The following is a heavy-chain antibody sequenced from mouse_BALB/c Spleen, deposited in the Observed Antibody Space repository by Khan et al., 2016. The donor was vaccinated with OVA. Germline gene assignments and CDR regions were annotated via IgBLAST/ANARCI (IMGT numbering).Heavy chain of an antibody. V-gene: IGHV14-1*02. CDR1: GFNIKDYY. CDR3: ARAGYSPWFAY. Sequence: VQLKQSGAELVRPGALVKLSCKASGFNIKDYYIHWVKQRPEQGLEWIGWIDPENGNTIYAPKFQGKSHITADTSSNTAYLHFSSLTSEDTAVYYCARAGYSPWFAYWGQGTLVTVSA. D-gene: IGHD2-3*01. CDR2: IDPENGNT. J-gene: IGHJ3*01.